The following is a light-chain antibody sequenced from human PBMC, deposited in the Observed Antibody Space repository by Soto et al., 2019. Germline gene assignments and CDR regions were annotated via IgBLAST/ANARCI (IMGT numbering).Light chain of an antibody. Sequence: QSVLTQPPSPSGSPGQSVTISCTGTSSDVGAYNFVSWYQQHPGKAPKLMIYEVSKRPSGVPDRFSGSKSGNTASLTVSGLQAEDEADYYCTSFADSNTYVFGTGTKVTVL. V-gene: IGLV2-8*01. CDR1: SSDVGAYNF. J-gene: IGLJ1*01. CDR2: EVS. CDR3: TSFADSNTYV.